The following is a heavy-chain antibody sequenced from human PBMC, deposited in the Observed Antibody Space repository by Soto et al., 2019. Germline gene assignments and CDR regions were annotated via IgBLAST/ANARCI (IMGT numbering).Heavy chain of an antibody. Sequence: SVKVSCKASGGTFSSYSISWVRQAPGQGLEWMGGIIPIFGTANYAQKFQGRVTITADESTSTAYMELSSLRSEDTAVYYCARDFRRGIAARPDWFDPWGQGTLVTVSS. CDR3: ARDFRRGIAARPDWFDP. V-gene: IGHV1-69*13. J-gene: IGHJ5*02. D-gene: IGHD6-6*01. CDR1: GGTFSSYS. CDR2: IIPIFGTA.